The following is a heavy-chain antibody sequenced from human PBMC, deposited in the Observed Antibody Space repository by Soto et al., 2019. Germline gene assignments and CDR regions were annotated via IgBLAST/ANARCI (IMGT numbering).Heavy chain of an antibody. CDR2: IYWDDDK. CDR1: GFSLTSSDVG. D-gene: IGHD6-6*01. CDR3: AHSRYSRSSFDY. Sequence: SGPTLVNPTHTLTLTCTFSGFSLTSSDVGVGWIRQPPGKSLEWLSLIYWDDDKRYSPSLKSRLTITKDTSKNQVVLRMKNMDPVDNATYYCAHSRYSRSSFDYWGKGTLFTVSS. V-gene: IGHV2-5*02. J-gene: IGHJ4*02.